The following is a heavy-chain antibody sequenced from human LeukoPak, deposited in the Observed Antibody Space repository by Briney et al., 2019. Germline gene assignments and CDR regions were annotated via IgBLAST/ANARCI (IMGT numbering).Heavy chain of an antibody. D-gene: IGHD3-22*01. CDR1: GFTFGSPW. Sequence: GGSLRLSCAASGFTFGSPWMHWVRQAPGKGLEWVSAISGSGGSTYYADSVKGRFTISRDNSKNTLYLQMNSLRAEDTAVYYCAKAGDSSGYNYFDYWGQGTLVTVSS. CDR3: AKAGDSSGYNYFDY. CDR2: ISGSGGST. J-gene: IGHJ4*02. V-gene: IGHV3-23*01.